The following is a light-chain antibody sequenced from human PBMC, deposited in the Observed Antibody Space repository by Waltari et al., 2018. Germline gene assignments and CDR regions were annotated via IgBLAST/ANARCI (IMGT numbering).Light chain of an antibody. CDR2: WAS. V-gene: IGKV4-1*01. Sequence: DIVMTQSPDSLAVSLGERARINCKSSQSVLSGSNSRNLLAWFQQKPGQPPKLLIYWASTRESGVPDRFSGSGSGTDFTLTISRLEPEDFAVYYCQQYGSSPRTFGQGTKVEIK. CDR1: QSVLSGSNSRNL. CDR3: QQYGSSPRT. J-gene: IGKJ1*01.